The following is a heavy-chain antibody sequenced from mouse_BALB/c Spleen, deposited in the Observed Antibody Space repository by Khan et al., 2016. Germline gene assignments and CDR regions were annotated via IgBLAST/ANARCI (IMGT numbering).Heavy chain of an antibody. D-gene: IGHD2-3*01. CDR1: GYTFTSYW. V-gene: IGHV1-87*01. CDR2: IYPGDGDT. CDR3: ARGWDGYVDV. J-gene: IGHJ1*01. Sequence: QVQLQQSGAELARPGASVKLSCKASGYTFTSYWMQWVKQRPGQGLEWIGAIYPGDGDTRYTQKFKGKVTLTADKSSSTAYMQLSSLASEDSADYYCARGWDGYVDVWGAGTTVTVSS.